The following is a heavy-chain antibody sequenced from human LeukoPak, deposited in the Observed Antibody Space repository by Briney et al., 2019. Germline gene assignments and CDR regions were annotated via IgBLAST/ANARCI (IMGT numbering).Heavy chain of an antibody. V-gene: IGHV3-11*01. CDR3: ARGWGRVITTWGAFGI. J-gene: IGHJ3*02. Sequence: GGSLRLSCAASGFTFSDYYMSWIRQAPGKGLEWVSYISSSGSTIYYADSVKGRFTISRDNAKNSLYPQMNSLRAEDTAVYYCARGWGRVITTWGAFGIWGQGTMVTVSS. CDR1: GFTFSDYY. CDR2: ISSSGSTI. D-gene: IGHD3-22*01.